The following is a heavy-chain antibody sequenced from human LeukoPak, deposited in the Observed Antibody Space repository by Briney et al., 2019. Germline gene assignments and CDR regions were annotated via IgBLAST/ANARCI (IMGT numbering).Heavy chain of an antibody. D-gene: IGHD2-2*01. CDR2: VNGDGTST. J-gene: IGHJ4*02. V-gene: IGHV3-74*01. Sequence: GRSLRPSCATSGFTSSSYWMPWVGQVPGKGLVWVSRVNGDGTSTSYADSVQGRFTISRDNAKNTLYLYMNSLRGDDTAIYFCVRSCSSGSCYGYKDYWGQGTLVTVSS. CDR1: GFTSSSYW. CDR3: VRSCSSGSCYGYKDY.